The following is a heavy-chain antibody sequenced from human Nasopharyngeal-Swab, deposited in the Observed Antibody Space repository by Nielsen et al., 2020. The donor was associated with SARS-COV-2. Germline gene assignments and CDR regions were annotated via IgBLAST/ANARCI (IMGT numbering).Heavy chain of an antibody. J-gene: IGHJ4*02. CDR2: ISYDGSNK. CDR3: AKDMWPTVTTPDY. CDR1: GFTFSSYG. Sequence: GESLKISCAASGFTFSSYGMHWVRQAPGKGLEWVAVISYDGSNKYYADSVKGRFTISRDNSKNTLYLQMNSLRAEDTALYYCAKDMWPTVTTPDYWGQGTLVTVSS. V-gene: IGHV3-30*18. D-gene: IGHD4-17*01.